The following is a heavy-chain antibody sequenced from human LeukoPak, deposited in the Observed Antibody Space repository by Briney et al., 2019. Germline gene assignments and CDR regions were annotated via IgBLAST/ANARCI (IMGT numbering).Heavy chain of an antibody. V-gene: IGHV1-18*01. D-gene: IGHD6-19*01. J-gene: IGHJ5*02. CDR3: ARGEMYGSRRSYLKFDP. CDR1: GYTFTSYG. Sequence: GASVKVSCKASGYTFTSYGISWVRQARGQGLEWMGWFNTYNGNTNYAQKFQGRVTMTTDTSTSTANMELRSLRFDGTAVYYCARGEMYGSRRSYLKFDPWGQGTLVTVSS. CDR2: FNTYNGNT.